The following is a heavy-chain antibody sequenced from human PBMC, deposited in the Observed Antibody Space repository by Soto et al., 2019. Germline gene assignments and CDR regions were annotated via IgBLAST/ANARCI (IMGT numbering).Heavy chain of an antibody. CDR2: INHSGST. CDR1: GGSFSGYY. D-gene: IGHD2-2*01. Sequence: QVQLQQWGAGLLKPSETLSLTCAVYGGSFSGYYWSWIRQPPGKGLEWIGEINHSGSTNYNPSLKRRVTRSVDTSKNQCSLKLSSVTAADTAVYYCATPPLDCSSTSCPLDYWGQGTLVTVSS. J-gene: IGHJ4*02. V-gene: IGHV4-34*01. CDR3: ATPPLDCSSTSCPLDY.